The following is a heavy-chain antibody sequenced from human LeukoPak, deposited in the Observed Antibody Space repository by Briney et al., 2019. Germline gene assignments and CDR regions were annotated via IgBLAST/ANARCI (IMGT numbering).Heavy chain of an antibody. CDR1: GGSISSYY. J-gene: IGHJ4*02. Sequence: SETLSLTCTVSGGSISSYYWSWIRQPPGKGLEWIGYIYYSGSTNYNPSPKSRVTISVDTSKNQFSLKLSSVTAADTAVYYCARGGAGGGRDNDYWGQGTLVTVSS. CDR2: IYYSGST. D-gene: IGHD2-15*01. CDR3: ARGGAGGGRDNDY. V-gene: IGHV4-59*01.